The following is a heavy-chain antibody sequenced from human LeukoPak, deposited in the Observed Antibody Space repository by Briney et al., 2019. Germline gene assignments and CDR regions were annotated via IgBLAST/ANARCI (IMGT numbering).Heavy chain of an antibody. CDR1: GYTFTSYY. D-gene: IGHD2-15*01. CDR3: ARGDIVVVVAAIDPPSY. Sequence: ASVTVSFKASGYTFTSYYMHWVRQAPGQGLEWMGVINPSGGSTSYAQKFQGRVTMTRDMSTSTVYMELSSLRSEDTAVYYCARGDIVVVVAAIDPPSYWGQGTLVTFSS. V-gene: IGHV1-46*01. J-gene: IGHJ4*02. CDR2: INPSGGST.